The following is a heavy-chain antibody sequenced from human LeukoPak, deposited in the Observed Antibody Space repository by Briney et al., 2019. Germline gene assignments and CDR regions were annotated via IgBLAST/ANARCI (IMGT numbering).Heavy chain of an antibody. D-gene: IGHD4-17*01. V-gene: IGHV3-33*06. CDR2: IWYDGSNK. CDR3: AKEGYYGTSHRFDY. Sequence: PGRSLRLSCAASGFTFSSYGMHWVRQAPGKGLEWVAVIWYDGSNKYYADSVKGRFTISRDNSKNTLYLQMNSLRAEDTAVYYCAKEGYYGTSHRFDYWGQGTLATVSS. J-gene: IGHJ4*02. CDR1: GFTFSSYG.